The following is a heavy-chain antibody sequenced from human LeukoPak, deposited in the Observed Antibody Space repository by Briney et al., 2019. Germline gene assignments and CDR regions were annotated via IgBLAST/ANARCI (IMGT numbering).Heavy chain of an antibody. CDR2: IYHSGST. V-gene: IGHV4-38-2*01. J-gene: IGHJ3*02. Sequence: PSETLSLTRAVSGYSISSGYYWGWIRQPPGKGLEWIGSIYHSGSTYYNPSLKSRVTISVDTSKNQFSLKLSSVTAADTAVYYCAREGSGTDDAFDIWGQGTMVTVSS. CDR1: GYSISSGYY. D-gene: IGHD2-15*01. CDR3: AREGSGTDDAFDI.